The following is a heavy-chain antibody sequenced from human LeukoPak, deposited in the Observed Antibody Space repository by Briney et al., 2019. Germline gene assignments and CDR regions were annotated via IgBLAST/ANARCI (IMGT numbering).Heavy chain of an antibody. Sequence: GASVKVSCKASGYTFNNYGMTWVRQAPGQGLEWMGWISVYNGNTNYAQKLQGRLTMTTDTSTSTAYMELRSLRSDDTAVYYCARDDYGDSKGRFDPWGQGTLVTVSS. D-gene: IGHD4-17*01. CDR1: GYTFNNYG. CDR3: ARDDYGDSKGRFDP. V-gene: IGHV1-18*01. J-gene: IGHJ5*02. CDR2: ISVYNGNT.